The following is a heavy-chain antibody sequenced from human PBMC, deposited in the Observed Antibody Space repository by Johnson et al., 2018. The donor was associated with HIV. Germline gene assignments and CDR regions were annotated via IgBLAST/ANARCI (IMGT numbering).Heavy chain of an antibody. J-gene: IGHJ3*02. CDR2: ISYDGSNK. CDR3: ARDRIVGADYDVFDI. V-gene: IGHV3-30*04. Sequence: QVQLVESGGGVVQPGTSLRLSCAASGFTFSSYTMHWVRQAPGKGLEWVAVISYDGSNKYYADSVKGRLTISRDNSKNTLYLQMNSLRAEDTAVYHCARDRIVGADYDVFDIWGQGTMVTVSS. D-gene: IGHD1-26*01. CDR1: GFTFSSYT.